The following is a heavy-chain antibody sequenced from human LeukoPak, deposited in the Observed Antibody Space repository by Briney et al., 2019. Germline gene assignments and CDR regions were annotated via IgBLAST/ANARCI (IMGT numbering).Heavy chain of an antibody. CDR2: IKQDGSEK. D-gene: IGHD1-26*01. CDR1: GFTFDDYA. J-gene: IGHJ4*02. Sequence: GRSLRLSCAASGFTFDDYAMHWVRQAPGKGLEWVANIKQDGSEKYYVDSVKGRFTVSRDNAKNSLYLQMNSPRAEDTAVYYCARDPKMIYRIVGTTGYFDYWGQGTLVTVSS. V-gene: IGHV3-7*01. CDR3: ARDPKMIYRIVGTTGYFDY.